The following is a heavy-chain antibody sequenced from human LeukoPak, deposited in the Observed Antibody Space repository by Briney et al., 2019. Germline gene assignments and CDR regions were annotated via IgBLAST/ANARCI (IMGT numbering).Heavy chain of an antibody. V-gene: IGHV4-31*03. CDR3: ARDRSGYSYFDY. CDR1: GASISSGAY. J-gene: IGHJ4*02. Sequence: SETLSLTCTVSGASISSGAYWSWIRQHPGKGLEWIGYTYYSGTTYYNPSFKGRVTISVDTSKNQFSLELTSVTAADTAVYYCARDRSGYSYFDYWGQGALVTVSS. D-gene: IGHD3-3*01. CDR2: TYYSGTT.